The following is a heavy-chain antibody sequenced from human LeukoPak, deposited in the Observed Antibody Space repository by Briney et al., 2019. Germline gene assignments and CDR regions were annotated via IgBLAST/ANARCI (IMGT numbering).Heavy chain of an antibody. CDR3: ARGQGSFDP. V-gene: IGHV4-34*01. CDR1: GGSFSGYY. D-gene: IGHD2-15*01. CDR2: INHSGST. Sequence: SETLSLTCAVYGGSFSGYYWSWIRQPPGKGLEWIGEINHSGSTNYNPSLKSRVTISVDTSKNQFSRKLSSVTAADTAVYYCARGQGSFDPWGQGTLVTVSS. J-gene: IGHJ5*02.